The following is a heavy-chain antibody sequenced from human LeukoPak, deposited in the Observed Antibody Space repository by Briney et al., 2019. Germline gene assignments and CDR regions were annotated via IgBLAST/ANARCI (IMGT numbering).Heavy chain of an antibody. CDR2: ICPSGTT. V-gene: IGHV4-4*07. Sequence: SETLSLTCTVSGDSISTYYWSWIRQPAGKGLECIGRICPSGTTKYNPSLESRVAMSVDTSKNQFSLKLTSVTAADTAVYYCARARSYRYCTNGVCSFFDYWGQGIPVTVSA. CDR1: GDSISTYY. D-gene: IGHD2-8*01. CDR3: ARARSYRYCTNGVCSFFDY. J-gene: IGHJ4*02.